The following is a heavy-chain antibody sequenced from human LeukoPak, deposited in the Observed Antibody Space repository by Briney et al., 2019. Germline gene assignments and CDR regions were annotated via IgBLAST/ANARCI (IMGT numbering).Heavy chain of an antibody. D-gene: IGHD1-20*01. J-gene: IGHJ4*02. Sequence: SETLSLTCAVSGGSISSGGYSWSWIRQPPGKGLEWIGEVNHSGSTNYNPSLKSRVTISVDTSKNQFSLKLSSVTAADTAVYYCARGGNGYNWNQRRQFDYWGQGTLVTVSS. CDR2: VNHSGST. CDR1: GGSISSGGYS. CDR3: ARGGNGYNWNQRRQFDY. V-gene: IGHV4-30-2*01.